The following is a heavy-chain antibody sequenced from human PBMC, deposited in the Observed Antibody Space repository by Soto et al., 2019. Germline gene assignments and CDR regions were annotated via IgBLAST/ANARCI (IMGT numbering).Heavy chain of an antibody. V-gene: IGHV4-39*01. CDR1: GGSISSSSYY. D-gene: IGHD2-21*02. CDR3: ARHEIVVVTVDI. CDR2: IYYSGST. Sequence: SETLSLTCTVSGGSISSSSYYWGWIRQPPGKGLEWIGSIYYSGSTYYNPSLKSRVTISVDTSKNQFSLKLSSVTAADTAVYYCARHEIVVVTVDIWGQGTMVTVSS. J-gene: IGHJ3*02.